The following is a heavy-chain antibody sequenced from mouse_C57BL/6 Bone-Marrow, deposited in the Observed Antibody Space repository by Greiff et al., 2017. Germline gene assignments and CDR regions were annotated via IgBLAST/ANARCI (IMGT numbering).Heavy chain of an antibody. D-gene: IGHD1-1*01. J-gene: IGHJ2*01. Sequence: QVQLQQPGTELVKPGASVKLSCKASGSTFPSYWMHWVTQRPGQGLEWIGHINPRNGGTHYIKKFKSKATLTVDKSSSTAYMQHSSLISEGAAVYYCARLYGSSSWGQGTTLTVSS. V-gene: IGHV1-53*01. CDR3: ARLYGSSS. CDR2: INPRNGGT. CDR1: GSTFPSYW.